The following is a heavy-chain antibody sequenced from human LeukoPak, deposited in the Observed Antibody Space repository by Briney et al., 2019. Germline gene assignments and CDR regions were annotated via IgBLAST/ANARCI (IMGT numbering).Heavy chain of an antibody. V-gene: IGHV3-48*04. CDR1: GFTFSSYG. CDR3: ARDIREYDILTGRDY. Sequence: GGSLRLSCAASGFTFSSYGMNWVRQAPGKGLEWVSYISSSSSTIYYADSVKGRFTISRDNAKNSLYLQMNSLRAEDTAVYYCARDIREYDILTGRDYWGQGTLVTVSS. D-gene: IGHD3-9*01. CDR2: ISSSSSTI. J-gene: IGHJ4*02.